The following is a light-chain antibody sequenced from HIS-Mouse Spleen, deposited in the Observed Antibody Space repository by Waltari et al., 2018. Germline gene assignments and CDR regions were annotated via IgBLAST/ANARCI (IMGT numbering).Light chain of an antibody. Sequence: DLVMTQSPDSLAVSLGERATINFQSSQSVLYSSNNKNYLAGYQQKPGKPPKLLIYWAANRESGVPDRVSGSGSGTDFTLTISSLQAEDVAVYYCQQYYSTPRTFGQGTKVEIK. CDR2: WAA. J-gene: IGKJ1*01. CDR1: QSVLYSSNNKNY. CDR3: QQYYSTPRT. V-gene: IGKV4-1*01.